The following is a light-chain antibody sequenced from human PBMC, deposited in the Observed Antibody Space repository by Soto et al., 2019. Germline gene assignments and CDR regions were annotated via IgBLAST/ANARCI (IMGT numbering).Light chain of an antibody. CDR1: QSADGRF. CDR3: QRPWT. V-gene: IGKV3-20*01. CDR2: GVF. Sequence: IVLTQSPGTLSLSPGETATLSCRASQSADGRFLAWYQHRPGQAPRLLIYGVFSRATGIPDRFSGSGSGTDFTLTITRLEPEDSAVYYCQRPWTFGPGT. J-gene: IGKJ3*01.